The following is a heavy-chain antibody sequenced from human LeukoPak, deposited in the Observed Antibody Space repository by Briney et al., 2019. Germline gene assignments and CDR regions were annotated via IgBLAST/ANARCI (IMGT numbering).Heavy chain of an antibody. D-gene: IGHD3-10*01. V-gene: IGHV3-66*01. CDR3: AREVWFGELSGYYFDD. J-gene: IGHJ4*02. Sequence: PGGSLRLSCAASGFTVSSNYMSWVRQAPGKGLEWVSVIYSGGSTYYADSVKGRFTISRDNSKNTLYLQMNSLRAEDTAVYYCAREVWFGELSGYYFDDWGQGTLVTVSS. CDR2: IYSGGST. CDR1: GFTVSSNY.